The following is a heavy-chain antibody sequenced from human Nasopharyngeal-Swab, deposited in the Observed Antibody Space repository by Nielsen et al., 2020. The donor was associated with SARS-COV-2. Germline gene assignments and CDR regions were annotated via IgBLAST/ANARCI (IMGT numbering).Heavy chain of an antibody. V-gene: IGHV4-39*01. CDR3: VGSSGWYCFDY. CDR2: IYYNGNT. J-gene: IGHJ4*02. Sequence: SETLSLTCTVSGDSIAYSTFYWGWIRQPPGQGLEWIGNIYYNGNTYQNPSLKSRLTISVDKSKNQFSLQLSSVTAADTAVYYCVGSSGWYCFDYWAQGTQVTVSS. CDR1: GDSIAYSTFY. D-gene: IGHD6-13*01.